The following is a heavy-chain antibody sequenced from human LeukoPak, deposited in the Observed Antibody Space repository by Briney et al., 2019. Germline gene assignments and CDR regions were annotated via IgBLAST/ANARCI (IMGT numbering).Heavy chain of an antibody. J-gene: IGHJ3*02. CDR1: GFTFSSYA. Sequence: GGSLRLSCAASGFTFSSYAMSWVRQAPGKGLEWVSAISGSGGSTYYADAVKGRFTISRDNSKNTLYLQMNSLRAEDTAVYYCAKGTSTRHPPGADAFDIWGQGTMVTVSS. CDR3: AKGTSTRHPPGADAFDI. D-gene: IGHD2-2*01. V-gene: IGHV3-23*01. CDR2: ISGSGGST.